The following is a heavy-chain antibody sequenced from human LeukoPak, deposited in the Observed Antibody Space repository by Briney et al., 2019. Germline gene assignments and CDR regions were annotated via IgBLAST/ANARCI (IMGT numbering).Heavy chain of an antibody. CDR3: ARHGANHFYDY. Sequence: PSETLSLSCTVSGGSISIIDYYWGWVRQSPGRGLEWIASVYYSGSTYYHPSLKSRVAISVDTSKNQFSLKLSSVTAADTAVYYCARHGANHFYDYWGQGTLVTVSS. CDR2: VYYSGST. CDR1: GGSISIIDYY. J-gene: IGHJ4*02. V-gene: IGHV4-39*01. D-gene: IGHD3-16*01.